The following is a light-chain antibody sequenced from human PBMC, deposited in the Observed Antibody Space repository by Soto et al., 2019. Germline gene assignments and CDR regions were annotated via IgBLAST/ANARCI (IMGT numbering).Light chain of an antibody. CDR3: QSYDSSLRPEV. Sequence: QSVLTQPPSVSGAPGQRVTISCTGSSSNIGAGYDVHWYKQLPGTAPKLLIYGNSNRPSGVPDRFSGSKSGTSASLAITGLQAEDEADYYCQSYDSSLRPEVFGGGTKLTVL. V-gene: IGLV1-40*01. CDR1: SSNIGAGYD. CDR2: GNS. J-gene: IGLJ2*01.